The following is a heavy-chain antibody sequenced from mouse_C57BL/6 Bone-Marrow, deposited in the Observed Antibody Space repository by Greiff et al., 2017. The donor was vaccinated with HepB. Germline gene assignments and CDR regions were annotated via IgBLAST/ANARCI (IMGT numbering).Heavy chain of an antibody. CDR3: ARRGTFYWYFDV. J-gene: IGHJ1*03. V-gene: IGHV1-54*01. D-gene: IGHD5-1*01. CDR1: GYAFTNYL. Sequence: QVQLQQSGAELVRPGTSVKVSCKASGYAFTNYLIEWVKQRPGQGLEWIGVINPGSGGTNYNEKFKGKATLTADKSSSTAYMQLSSLTSEDSAVYFCARRGTFYWYFDVWGTGTTVTVSS. CDR2: INPGSGGT.